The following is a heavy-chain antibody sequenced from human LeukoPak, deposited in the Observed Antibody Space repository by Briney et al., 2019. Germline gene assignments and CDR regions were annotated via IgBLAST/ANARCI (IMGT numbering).Heavy chain of an antibody. CDR2: INPNSGGT. J-gene: IGHJ5*02. V-gene: IGHV1-2*02. CDR1: GYTFTGYY. D-gene: IGHD2-15*01. Sequence: ASVKVSCKASGYTFTGYYMHWVRQAPGQGLEWMGWINPNSGGTNYAQKFQGRVTMTRDTSISTAYMELSRLRSDDTAVYYCARGVGYCSGGSCKTKKDWFDPWGQGTLVTVSS. CDR3: ARGVGYCSGGSCKTKKDWFDP.